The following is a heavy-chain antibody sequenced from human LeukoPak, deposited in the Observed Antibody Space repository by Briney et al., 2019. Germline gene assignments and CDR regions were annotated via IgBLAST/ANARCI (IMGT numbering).Heavy chain of an antibody. CDR3: ASGMVRGPFGY. J-gene: IGHJ4*02. CDR1: GGTFSSYA. V-gene: IGHV1-69*01. D-gene: IGHD3-10*01. CDR2: IIPIFGTA. Sequence: GSSVKVSCKASGGTFSSYAISWVRQAPGQGLEWMGGIIPIFGTANHAQKFQGRVTITADESTSTAYMELSSLRSEDTAVYYCASGMVRGPFGYWGQGTLVTVSS.